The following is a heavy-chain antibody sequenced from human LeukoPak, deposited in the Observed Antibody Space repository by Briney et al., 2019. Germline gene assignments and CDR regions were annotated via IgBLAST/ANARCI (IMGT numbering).Heavy chain of an antibody. D-gene: IGHD6-19*01. CDR3: ARPFIPVAGTRWFDP. J-gene: IGHJ5*02. CDR2: IGSGGLGT. CDR1: GFTFSSYA. V-gene: IGHV3-23*01. Sequence: GGSLRPSCAASGFTFSSYAMSWVRQAPGKGLEWVSAIGSGGLGTHYADSVKGRFTISRDDSKNTLYLQMNSLRAEDTAVYYCARPFIPVAGTRWFDPWGQGTLVTVSS.